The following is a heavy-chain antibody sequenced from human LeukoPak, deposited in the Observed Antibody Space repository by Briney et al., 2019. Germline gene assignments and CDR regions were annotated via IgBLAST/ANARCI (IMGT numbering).Heavy chain of an antibody. Sequence: GGSLRLSCATSGFNFTRYAMSWVRQAPGKGLEWVAAISRRADSTYYADSVKGRLTISRDNAKSSLFLQMNSLRAEDTAVYYCAKGLDSCSSTSCYRSGDAFDIWGQGTMVTVSS. CDR3: AKGLDSCSSTSCYRSGDAFDI. D-gene: IGHD2-2*02. V-gene: IGHV3-23*01. J-gene: IGHJ3*02. CDR2: ISRRADST. CDR1: GFNFTRYA.